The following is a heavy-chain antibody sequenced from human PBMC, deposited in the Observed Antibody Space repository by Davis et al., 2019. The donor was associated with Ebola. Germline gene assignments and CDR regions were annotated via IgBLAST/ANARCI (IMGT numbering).Heavy chain of an antibody. V-gene: IGHV1-46*01. CDR1: GYTFTTFY. Sequence: ASVKVSCKTSGYTFTTFYVHWIRQAPGQGLEWMGTLNPRGGNTYYAQKFRGRVTMSSDTSTSTVYMDLGSLRSEDTAVYYCARDFGSSAYSLGFDFWGQGTLVTVSS. CDR2: LNPRGGNT. J-gene: IGHJ4*02. CDR3: ARDFGSSAYSLGFDF. D-gene: IGHD2-2*01.